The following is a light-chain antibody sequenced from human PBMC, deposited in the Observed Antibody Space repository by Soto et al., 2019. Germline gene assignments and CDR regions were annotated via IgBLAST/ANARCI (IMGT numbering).Light chain of an antibody. Sequence: QSVLTQPASVSGSPGQSITISCTGTRTDVGGYNFVSWYQQHPGKAPKLIIYEVSNRPSGVSNRFSGSKSDNTASLTISGLQAEDEADYYCSSYAGGNNFIFGSGTKVTVL. CDR2: EVS. CDR3: SSYAGGNNFI. V-gene: IGLV2-14*01. CDR1: RTDVGGYNF. J-gene: IGLJ1*01.